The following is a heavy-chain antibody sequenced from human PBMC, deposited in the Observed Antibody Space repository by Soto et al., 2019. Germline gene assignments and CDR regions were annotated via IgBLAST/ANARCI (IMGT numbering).Heavy chain of an antibody. V-gene: IGHV1-69*13. CDR3: ASNSLAYCGGDCYSSQTGHH. Sequence: SVKVSCKASGGTFSSYAISWVRQAPGQGLEWMGGIIPIFGTANYAQKFQGRVTITADESTSTACMELSSLRSEDTAVYYCASNSLAYCGGDCYSSQTGHHWGQGTLVTVSS. CDR2: IIPIFGTA. D-gene: IGHD2-21*02. CDR1: GGTFSSYA. J-gene: IGHJ5*02.